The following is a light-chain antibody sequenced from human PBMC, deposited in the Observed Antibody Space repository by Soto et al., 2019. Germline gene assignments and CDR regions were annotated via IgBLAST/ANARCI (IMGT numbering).Light chain of an antibody. Sequence: IVLTQSPDSLAVSLGERTTINCKSSESLLYSSNNKNYLAGYQQKAGQPPKLLIYCASTRESGGPDRFSGSGSGTDYSLTISSLQAEDVAVYYCQQHYNTPWTFGQGTKVDIK. CDR3: QQHYNTPWT. V-gene: IGKV4-1*01. CDR1: ESLLYSSNNKNY. CDR2: CAS. J-gene: IGKJ1*01.